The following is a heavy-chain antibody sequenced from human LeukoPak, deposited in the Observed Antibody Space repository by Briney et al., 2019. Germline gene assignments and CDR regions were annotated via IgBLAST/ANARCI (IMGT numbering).Heavy chain of an antibody. D-gene: IGHD6-19*01. CDR1: GFTVSSNY. Sequence: GGSLRLSCAASGFTVSSNYMSWVRQAPGKGLEWVAVIYSGGSKYYADFVKGRSTISRDNSKNTLYLQMNSLRAEDTAVYYCASYNSSCWIFDYWGQGTLVTVSS. CDR2: IYSGGSK. V-gene: IGHV3-66*01. J-gene: IGHJ4*02. CDR3: ASYNSSCWIFDY.